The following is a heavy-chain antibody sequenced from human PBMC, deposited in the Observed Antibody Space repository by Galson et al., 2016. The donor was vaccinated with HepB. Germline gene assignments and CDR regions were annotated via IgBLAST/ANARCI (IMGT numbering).Heavy chain of an antibody. CDR3: VRGVDRYAANVSPGGP. V-gene: IGHV3-33*01. D-gene: IGHD2-2*01. CDR1: GFTFSAYG. CDR2: IWSDGSNR. Sequence: SLRLSCAASGFTFSAYGMHWVRQAPGKGLEWVAVIWSDGSNRYHANSVKGRFTISRENSKNTLYLQMNSLTVEDAAVYYCVRGVDRYAANVSPGGPWGQGTRVSVSS. J-gene: IGHJ5*02.